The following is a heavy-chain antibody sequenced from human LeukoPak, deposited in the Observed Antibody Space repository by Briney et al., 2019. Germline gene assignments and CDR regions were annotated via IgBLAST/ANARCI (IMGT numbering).Heavy chain of an antibody. CDR1: GYSISSRYY. Sequence: PSETLSLTCAVSGYSISSRYYWGWIRQPPGKGLEWIGNIYHSGSTYYNPSLKSRLTISLDTSKNQFSLNLSSVTAAGTAVYYCARAYSNAWYSYFHHWGQGTLVTVSS. V-gene: IGHV4-38-2*01. D-gene: IGHD6-19*01. CDR3: ARAYSNAWYSYFHH. CDR2: IYHSGST. J-gene: IGHJ1*01.